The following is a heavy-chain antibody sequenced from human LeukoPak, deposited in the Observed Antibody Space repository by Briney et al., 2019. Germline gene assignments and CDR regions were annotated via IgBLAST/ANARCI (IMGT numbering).Heavy chain of an antibody. V-gene: IGHV3-23*01. Sequence: GGSLRLSCAASGFTFSRSAMTWVRQGPGTGLEFVASIIYSGGATYYADSVKGWFTISRDNSKNTLYLQMNSLRAEDTALYYCAKDGLYYDGSEHVYYFDSWGQGTLVTVSS. CDR3: AKDGLYYDGSEHVYYFDS. CDR2: IIYSGGAT. D-gene: IGHD3-22*01. CDR1: GFTFSRSA. J-gene: IGHJ4*02.